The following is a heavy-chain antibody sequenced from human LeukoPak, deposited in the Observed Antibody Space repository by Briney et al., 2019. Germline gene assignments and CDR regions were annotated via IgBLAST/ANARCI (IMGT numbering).Heavy chain of an antibody. V-gene: IGHV4-59*08. CDR3: ARHGSGYSSVFDY. CDR2: LYYTGST. J-gene: IGHJ4*02. D-gene: IGHD6-19*01. Sequence: SETLSLTCSVSGGSISSLYWSWIRQPPGKGLEWIGYLYYTGSTNYNPSLKSRVTISADMSKNQFSLKLRSMTAADTAVYYCARHGSGYSSVFDYWGQGTLVTVSS. CDR1: GGSISSLY.